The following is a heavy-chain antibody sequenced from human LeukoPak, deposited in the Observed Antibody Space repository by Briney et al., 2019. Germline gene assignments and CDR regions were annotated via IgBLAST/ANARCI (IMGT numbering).Heavy chain of an antibody. Sequence: ASVKLSCQASGGTFSSYAISWVRQAPGQGLEWMGGIIPIFGTANYAQKFQGRVTITADKSTSTAYMELSSLRSEDTAVYYCATQTYYYDSSGLSAFDIWGQGTMVTVSS. D-gene: IGHD3-22*01. CDR2: IIPIFGTA. J-gene: IGHJ3*02. V-gene: IGHV1-69*06. CDR1: GGTFSSYA. CDR3: ATQTYYYDSSGLSAFDI.